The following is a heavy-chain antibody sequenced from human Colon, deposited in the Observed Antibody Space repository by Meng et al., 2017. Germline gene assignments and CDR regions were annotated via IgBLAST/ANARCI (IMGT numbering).Heavy chain of an antibody. D-gene: IGHD7-27*01. V-gene: IGHV1-8*01. CDR3: ARGVDAGVDY. CDR1: GYTFNSLH. CDR2: MNPKSGDT. Sequence: QVQLGQAGAEVKMPGASVKVSCKTSGYTFNSLHINWVRQATGQGLEWMGWMNPKSGDTGLAQKFQGRLTLTRDTSMNTAYMELSSPTSEDTAVYYCARGVDAGVDYWGQGTLVTVSS. J-gene: IGHJ4*02.